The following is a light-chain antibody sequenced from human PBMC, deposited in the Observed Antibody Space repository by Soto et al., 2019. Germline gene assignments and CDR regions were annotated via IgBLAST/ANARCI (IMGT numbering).Light chain of an antibody. V-gene: IGLV2-8*01. CDR1: SSDVGGYNY. J-gene: IGLJ1*01. CDR2: EVN. Sequence: QSALTQPPSASGSPGQSVAISCTGTSSDVGGYNYVSWYQQHPGKAPKPVIYEVNKRPSGVPDRFSGSKSGNTASLTVSGLQAEDEADYYCSSYAGSSNVFGTGTKVTVL. CDR3: SSYAGSSNV.